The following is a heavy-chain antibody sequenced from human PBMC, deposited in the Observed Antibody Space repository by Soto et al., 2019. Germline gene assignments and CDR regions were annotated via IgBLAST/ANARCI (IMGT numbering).Heavy chain of an antibody. CDR1: GYTFTSYY. V-gene: IGHV1-46*03. CDR3: ARAGESSGWLQRFDY. CDR2: INPSGGST. J-gene: IGHJ4*02. D-gene: IGHD6-19*01. Sequence: GASVKVSCKASGYTFTSYYMHWVRQAPGQGLEWMGIINPSGGSTSYAQKFQGRVTMTRDTSTSTVYMELSSLRSEDTAVYYCARAGESSGWLQRFDYWGQGTLVTVSS.